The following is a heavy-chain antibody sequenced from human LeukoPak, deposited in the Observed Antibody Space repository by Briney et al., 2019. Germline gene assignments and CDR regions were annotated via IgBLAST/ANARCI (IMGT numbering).Heavy chain of an antibody. D-gene: IGHD1-26*01. CDR2: INWNGAST. J-gene: IGHJ3*02. Sequence: GGSLRLSCAASGFTFSDYSMNWVRQAPGKGLEWVSGINWNGASTGYADSVKGRFTISRDNAKNSLYLQMNSLRAEDTALYYCARGGYSGSYYSAFDIWGQGTMVTVSS. V-gene: IGHV3-20*04. CDR3: ARGGYSGSYYSAFDI. CDR1: GFTFSDYS.